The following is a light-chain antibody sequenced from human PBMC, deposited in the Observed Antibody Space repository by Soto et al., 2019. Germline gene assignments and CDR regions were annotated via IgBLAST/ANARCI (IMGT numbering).Light chain of an antibody. CDR2: DVS. Sequence: QSVLTQPASVSGSPGQSITISCTGTSSDVGTYNYVSWYQQHPGKAPKVMIYDVSNRSSGVSNRFSGSKSGNTASLTISGLQAEDEADYYCSSYTGSSTSVIFGGGTKLTVL. CDR3: SSYTGSSTSVI. V-gene: IGLV2-14*03. J-gene: IGLJ2*01. CDR1: SSDVGTYNY.